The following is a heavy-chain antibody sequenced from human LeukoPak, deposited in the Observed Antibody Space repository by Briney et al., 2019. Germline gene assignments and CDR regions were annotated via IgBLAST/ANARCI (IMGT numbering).Heavy chain of an antibody. Sequence: SETLSLTCTVSGGSISSYYWSWIRQPPGKGLEWIGYIYYSGSTNYNPSLKSRVTISVDTSKNQFSLKLSSVTATDTAVYYCARETSQKGAHYMDVWGKGTTVTISS. D-gene: IGHD3-16*01. CDR2: IYYSGST. V-gene: IGHV4-59*01. J-gene: IGHJ6*03. CDR3: ARETSQKGAHYMDV. CDR1: GGSISSYY.